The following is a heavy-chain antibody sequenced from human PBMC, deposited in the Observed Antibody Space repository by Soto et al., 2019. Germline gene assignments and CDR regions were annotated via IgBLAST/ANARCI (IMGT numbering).Heavy chain of an antibody. V-gene: IGHV4-59*08. CDR1: GGSISSYY. J-gene: IGHJ5*02. CDR2: IYYSGST. D-gene: IGHD3-3*01. Sequence: QVQLQESGPGLVKPSETLSLTCTVSGGSISSYYWSWIRQPPGKGLEWIGYIYYSGSTNYNPSLKMRVTISVDTSKNQFSLKLSSVTAANTAVYYCARLSSEGPLTIPYNWFDPWGQGTLVTVSS. CDR3: ARLSSEGPLTIPYNWFDP.